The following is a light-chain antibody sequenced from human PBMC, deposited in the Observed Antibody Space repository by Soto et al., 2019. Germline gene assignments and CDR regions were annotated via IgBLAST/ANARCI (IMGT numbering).Light chain of an antibody. Sequence: QSALTQSPSASASLGASVKLTCTLSSGHSTYAIAWHQQQPEKGPRYLMKLNSDGSHSKGDGIPDRFSGSTSGAERYLTISSLQSEDEADYYCQTWGAGISVVFGGGTQLTVL. CDR1: SGHSTYA. J-gene: IGLJ2*01. CDR2: LNSDGSH. CDR3: QTWGAGISVV. V-gene: IGLV4-69*01.